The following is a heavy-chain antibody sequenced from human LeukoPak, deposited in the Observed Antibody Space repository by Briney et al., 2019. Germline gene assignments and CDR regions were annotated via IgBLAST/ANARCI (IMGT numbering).Heavy chain of an antibody. J-gene: IGHJ4*02. CDR3: AKVRSAFRFGDIGLDS. D-gene: IGHD3-10*01. Sequence: GGSLRLSCAASGFTFEDYSIHWFRRAPGKGLEWVSGISWNSANIAYMDSVKGRFTISRDSAKKSLYLQMNSLRPEDTALYYCAKVRSAFRFGDIGLDSWGQGTLVTVSS. CDR1: GFTFEDYS. V-gene: IGHV3-9*01. CDR2: ISWNSANI.